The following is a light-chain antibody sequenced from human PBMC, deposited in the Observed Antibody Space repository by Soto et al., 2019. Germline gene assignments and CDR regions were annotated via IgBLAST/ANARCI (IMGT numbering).Light chain of an antibody. Sequence: AIQMTQSPSSLSASVGDRVTITCRSSQGIRNDLGWYQQKPGKAPKLLIFAASSLQSGVPSRFSGSGSGTDFTLTINSLQPEDSATYYCLQDYNDPPTFGQGTKVEIK. J-gene: IGKJ1*01. CDR2: AAS. CDR3: LQDYNDPPT. CDR1: QGIRND. V-gene: IGKV1-6*01.